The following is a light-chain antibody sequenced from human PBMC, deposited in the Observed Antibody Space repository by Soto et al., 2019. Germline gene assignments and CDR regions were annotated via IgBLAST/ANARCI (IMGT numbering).Light chain of an antibody. Sequence: QSALTQPPSASGSPGQSVTISCTGTSSDVGGYNFASWYQQHPGKAPKLMIYEVNKRPSGVPDRFSGSKSGNTASLTVSGLQAEDEADYYCSSYAGSNNLVFGGGTTLTVL. CDR3: SSYAGSNNLV. J-gene: IGLJ2*01. CDR2: EVN. V-gene: IGLV2-8*01. CDR1: SSDVGGYNF.